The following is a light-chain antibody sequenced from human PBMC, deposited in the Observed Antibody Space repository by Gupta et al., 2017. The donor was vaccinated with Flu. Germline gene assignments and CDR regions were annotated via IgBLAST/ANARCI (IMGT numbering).Light chain of an antibody. CDR3: QQDNHCPLT. CDR1: QSVSSN. V-gene: IGKV3-15*01. CDR2: GAS. J-gene: IGKJ1*01. Sequence: PATLSVSPGERATLSCRASQSVSSNFTWYQQKPGQAPRLLIYGASTRATGIPARFSGSGSGTEFTLTISSLQSEDFAVYYCQQDNHCPLTFGQGTKVEIK.